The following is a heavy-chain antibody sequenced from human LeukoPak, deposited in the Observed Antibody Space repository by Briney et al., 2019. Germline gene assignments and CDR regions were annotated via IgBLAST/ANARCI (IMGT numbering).Heavy chain of an antibody. CDR3: ARRRTGYYNGPLDY. D-gene: IGHD3-9*01. Sequence: SETLSLTCTVSGGSISSYYWSWIRQPPGKGLEWIGYIYYSGSTNYNPSLKSRVTISVDTSKNQFSLKLSSVTAADTAVYYCARRRTGYYNGPLDYWGQGTLVTVSS. CDR2: IYYSGST. V-gene: IGHV4-59*01. CDR1: GGSISSYY. J-gene: IGHJ4*02.